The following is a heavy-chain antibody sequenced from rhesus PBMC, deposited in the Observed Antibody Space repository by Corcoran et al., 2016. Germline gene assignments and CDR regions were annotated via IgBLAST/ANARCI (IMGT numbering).Heavy chain of an antibody. D-gene: IGHD4-29*01. J-gene: IGHJ2*01. CDR2: IDGNTATT. CDR1: GGSISGFYY. V-gene: IGHV4-143*01. Sequence: QVQLQESGPGLVKPSETLSLTCTVSGGSISGFYYWSWIRQPPGKGLEWIGGIDGNTATTYYNPSLKSRVTISKATSKNQFSLNLNSVTAADTAVYYCASPSTGGAFDIWGPGTPITISS. CDR3: ASPSTGGAFDI.